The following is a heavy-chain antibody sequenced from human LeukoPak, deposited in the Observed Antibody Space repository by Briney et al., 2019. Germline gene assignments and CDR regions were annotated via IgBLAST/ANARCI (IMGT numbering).Heavy chain of an antibody. J-gene: IGHJ6*02. Sequence: GGSLRLSCAVSGXTFSRYSVNWVRQAPGKGLEWVSYITSSSSTIYYADPVKGRFTVSRDNAKNSLYVQMNSLRDEDTAVYYCARVGSGLYGMDVWGQGTTVTVSS. CDR2: ITSSSSTI. D-gene: IGHD1-26*01. CDR3: ARVGSGLYGMDV. CDR1: GXTFSRYS. V-gene: IGHV3-48*02.